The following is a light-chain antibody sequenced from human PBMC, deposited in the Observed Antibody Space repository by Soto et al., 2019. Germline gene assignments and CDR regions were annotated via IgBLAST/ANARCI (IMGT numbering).Light chain of an antibody. Sequence: IVLTQSPGTLSLSPGESATLSCRASQSISRSYLAWYQQKPGQAPRLLIYGASNRATAIPDRFSGSGSGTDFTLTISRLKPEDFAVYYCQQSDDSPGTFGQGTKVEIK. CDR1: QSISRSY. J-gene: IGKJ1*01. CDR2: GAS. CDR3: QQSDDSPGT. V-gene: IGKV3-20*01.